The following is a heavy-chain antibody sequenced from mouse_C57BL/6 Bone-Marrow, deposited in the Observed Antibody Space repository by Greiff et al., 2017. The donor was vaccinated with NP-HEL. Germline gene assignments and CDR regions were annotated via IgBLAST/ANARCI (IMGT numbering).Heavy chain of an antibody. CDR1: GFSLTSYG. V-gene: IGHV2-5*01. Sequence: VQLQQSGPGLVQPSQSLSITCTVSGFSLTSYGVHWVRQSPGKGLEWLGVIWRGGSTDYNAAFMSRLSITKDNSKSQVYLKMNSLQADDTAIYYCAIYGSSPYYYAMDYWGQGTSVTVAS. D-gene: IGHD1-1*01. J-gene: IGHJ4*01. CDR3: AIYGSSPYYYAMDY. CDR2: IWRGGST.